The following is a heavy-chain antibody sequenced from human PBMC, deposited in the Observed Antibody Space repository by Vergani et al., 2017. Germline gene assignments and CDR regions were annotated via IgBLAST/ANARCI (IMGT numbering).Heavy chain of an antibody. CDR2: IYSGGST. V-gene: IGHV3-66*01. Sequence: EVQLVESGGGLVQPGGSLRLSCAASGFTVSSNYMSWVRQAPGKGLEWVSVIYSGGSTYYADSVKGRFTISRDNSKNTLYLQMNSLGAEDTAVYYCARDRIAAAGAFDIWGQGTMVTVSS. CDR3: ARDRIAAAGAFDI. J-gene: IGHJ3*02. D-gene: IGHD6-13*01. CDR1: GFTVSSNY.